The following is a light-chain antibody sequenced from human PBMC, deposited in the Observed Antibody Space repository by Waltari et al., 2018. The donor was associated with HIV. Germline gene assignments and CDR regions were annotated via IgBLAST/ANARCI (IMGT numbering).Light chain of an antibody. CDR1: SSNIGADYD. CDR3: QSYDSSLSGSWV. V-gene: IGLV1-40*01. J-gene: IGLJ3*02. CDR2: GNT. Sequence: QSVLTQPPSVSGAPGQRVTISCTGSSSNIGADYDVHWYQQVPGAAPKLLISGNTNRPSGVPDRVSGYKSGTSASLAITGLQAEDEADYYCQSYDSSLSGSWVFGGGTKLTVL.